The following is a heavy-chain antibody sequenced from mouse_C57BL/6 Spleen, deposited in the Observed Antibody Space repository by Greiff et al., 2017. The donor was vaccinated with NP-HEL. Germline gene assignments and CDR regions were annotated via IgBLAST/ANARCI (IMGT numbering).Heavy chain of an antibody. CDR2: IDPSDSYT. Sequence: VQLQQSGAELVRPGTSVKLSCKASGYTFTSYWMHWVKQRPGQGLEWIGVIDPSDSYTNYNQKFKGKATLTVDTSSSTAYMQLSSLTSEDSAVYYCARGDYYGSSFYDAMDYWGQGTSVTVSS. CDR1: GYTFTSYW. CDR3: ARGDYYGSSFYDAMDY. D-gene: IGHD1-1*01. J-gene: IGHJ4*01. V-gene: IGHV1-59*01.